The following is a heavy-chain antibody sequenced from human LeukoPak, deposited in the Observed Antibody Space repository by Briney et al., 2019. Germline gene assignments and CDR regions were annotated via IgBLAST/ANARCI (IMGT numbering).Heavy chain of an antibody. CDR2: ISGSGGST. Sequence: GGSLRLSCAASGFTFSSYAMSWVRQAPGKGLEGVSAISGSGGSTYYADSVKGRFTISRDNSKNTLYLQMNSLRAEDTAVYYCAKGLRYSSSWYSHYFDYWGQGTLVTVSS. CDR1: GFTFSSYA. V-gene: IGHV3-23*01. J-gene: IGHJ4*02. CDR3: AKGLRYSSSWYSHYFDY. D-gene: IGHD6-13*01.